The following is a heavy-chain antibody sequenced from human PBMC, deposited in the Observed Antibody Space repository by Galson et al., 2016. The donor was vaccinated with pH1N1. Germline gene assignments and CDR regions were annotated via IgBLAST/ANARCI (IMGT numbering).Heavy chain of an antibody. Sequence: SLRLSCAASGFTFSSYNMNWVRQAPGQGLEWVSSISSTTTYIYYADSVKGRFTIPRDNAKKSLYLQMNSLRAEDTAVYYCARDPPSITVAGPMDHWGQGTLVTVSS. V-gene: IGHV3-21*01. CDR2: ISSTTTYI. J-gene: IGHJ4*02. CDR3: ARDPPSITVAGPMDH. CDR1: GFTFSSYN. D-gene: IGHD6-19*01.